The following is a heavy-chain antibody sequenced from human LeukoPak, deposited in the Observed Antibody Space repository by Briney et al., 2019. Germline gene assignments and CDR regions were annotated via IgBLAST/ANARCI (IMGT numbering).Heavy chain of an antibody. CDR2: INANSGGT. D-gene: IGHD3-10*01. Sequence: ASVKVSCKASGYIFTGYYMHWVRQAPGQGLEWMGWINANSGGTKYAQKFQGRVTMTRDTAISTAYMELSSLRSDDTAVYYCARGRLGTWFGELKAWGQGTLVTVSS. CDR1: GYIFTGYY. CDR3: ARGRLGTWFGELKA. J-gene: IGHJ5*02. V-gene: IGHV1-2*02.